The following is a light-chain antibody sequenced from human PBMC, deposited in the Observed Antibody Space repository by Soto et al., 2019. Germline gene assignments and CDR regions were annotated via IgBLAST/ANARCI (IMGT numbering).Light chain of an antibody. CDR3: QQYYSYSWT. Sequence: AIRMTQSPSSLSASTGDRVTITCRASQGISSYLAWYQQKLGKAPKLLIYAASTLQSGVPSRFSGSGSGTDFTLTISCLQSEDFAPYYCQQYYSYSWTFGQGTKVEIK. V-gene: IGKV1-8*01. CDR1: QGISSY. J-gene: IGKJ1*01. CDR2: AAS.